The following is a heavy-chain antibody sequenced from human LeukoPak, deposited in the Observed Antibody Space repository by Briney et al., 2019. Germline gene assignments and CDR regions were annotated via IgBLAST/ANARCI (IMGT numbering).Heavy chain of an antibody. Sequence: KPSETLSLTCSVSDGSISSFYWSWIRRTPGKGLEWIGYTHYSGSTNSNPSPRRRVTISVDTTKNQFSLNLRSVTAADTPVYYCARGRKYSSSWGAFDYWGQGTLVTVSS. J-gene: IGHJ4*02. D-gene: IGHD6-6*01. CDR3: ARGRKYSSSWGAFDY. CDR2: THYSGST. CDR1: DGSISSFY. V-gene: IGHV4-59*01.